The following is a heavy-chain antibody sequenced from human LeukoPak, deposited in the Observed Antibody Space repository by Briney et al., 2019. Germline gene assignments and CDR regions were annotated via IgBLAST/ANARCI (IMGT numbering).Heavy chain of an antibody. CDR3: ARSSWITAFDY. V-gene: IGHV4-38-2*02. CDR2: IYHSGST. J-gene: IGHJ4*02. Sequence: PSETLSLTCTVSNYSINSASYWGWIRRPPGKGLEWVGTIYHSGSTYYNPSLKSRVTISEDTSMNQFSLKLRSVTASDTAVYYCARSSWITAFDYWGQGTLVTVSS. CDR1: NYSINSASY. D-gene: IGHD5-12*01.